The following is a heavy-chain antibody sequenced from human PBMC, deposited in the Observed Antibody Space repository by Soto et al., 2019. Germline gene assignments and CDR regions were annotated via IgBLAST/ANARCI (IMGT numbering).Heavy chain of an antibody. Sequence: PGGSLRLSCAASGFTFSNAWMNWVRQAPGKGLEWVGRIKSKTDGGTTDYAAPVKGRFTISRDDSKNTLYLQMNSLKTEDTAVYYCTTDSISIAVAGSFDYWGQGTLVTVSS. D-gene: IGHD6-19*01. CDR2: IKSKTDGGTT. CDR1: GFTFSNAW. V-gene: IGHV3-15*07. J-gene: IGHJ4*02. CDR3: TTDSISIAVAGSFDY.